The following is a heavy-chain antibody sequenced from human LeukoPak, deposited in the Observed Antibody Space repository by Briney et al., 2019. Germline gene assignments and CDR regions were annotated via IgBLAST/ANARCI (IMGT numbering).Heavy chain of an antibody. CDR3: VVTRTRGDH. J-gene: IGHJ4*02. CDR2: INQEGNDK. Sequence: GGSLRLSCAASGFTFSSYAMSWVRQAPGKGLEWVANINQEGNDKYYVDSVKGRFTISRDNTKNSLFPQMNSLRAEDTAVYYCVVTRTRGDHWGQGTLVTVSS. CDR1: GFTFSSYA. D-gene: IGHD2-21*01. V-gene: IGHV3-7*03.